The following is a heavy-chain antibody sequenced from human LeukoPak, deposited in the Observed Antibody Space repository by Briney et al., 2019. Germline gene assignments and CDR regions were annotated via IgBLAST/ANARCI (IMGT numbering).Heavy chain of an antibody. J-gene: IGHJ5*02. Sequence: PSETLSLTCTVSGDSINAYYWGWIRLPPGKGLEWIGYIYFSGTTKYNPSLESRVTISVDTSKNQFSLKLSSATAADTAVYYCARRRAEGGSNGHYNWFDPWGQGILVTVSS. D-gene: IGHD6-13*01. CDR1: GDSINAYY. CDR2: IYFSGTT. CDR3: ARRRAEGGSNGHYNWFDP. V-gene: IGHV4-59*08.